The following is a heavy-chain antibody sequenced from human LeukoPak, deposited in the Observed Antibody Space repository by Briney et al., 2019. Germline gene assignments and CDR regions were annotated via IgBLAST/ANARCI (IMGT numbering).Heavy chain of an antibody. CDR2: IYYSGST. Sequence: SETLSLTCTVSGGSISSSSYYWGWIRQPPGKGLEWIGSIYYSGSTYYNPSLKSRVTISVDTSKNQFSLKLSSVTATDTAVYYCHFKYCSSSTCFYYFDYWGQGTLVTVSS. CDR3: HFKYCSSSTCFYYFDY. V-gene: IGHV4-39*01. D-gene: IGHD2-2*01. CDR1: GGSISSSSYY. J-gene: IGHJ4*02.